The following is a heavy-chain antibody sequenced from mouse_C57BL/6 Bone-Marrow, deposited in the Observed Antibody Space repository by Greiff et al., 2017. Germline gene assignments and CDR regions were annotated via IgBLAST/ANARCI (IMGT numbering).Heavy chain of an antibody. D-gene: IGHD2-1*01. J-gene: IGHJ4*01. Sequence: VQLQQSGAELVKPGASVKMSCKASGYTFTSYWITWVKQRPGQGLEWIGDIYPGSGSTNYNEKFKSKATLTVDTSSSTAYMQLSSLTSEDSAVYYCASCGNYVDYAMDYWGQGTSVTVSS. V-gene: IGHV1-55*01. CDR3: ASCGNYVDYAMDY. CDR1: GYTFTSYW. CDR2: IYPGSGST.